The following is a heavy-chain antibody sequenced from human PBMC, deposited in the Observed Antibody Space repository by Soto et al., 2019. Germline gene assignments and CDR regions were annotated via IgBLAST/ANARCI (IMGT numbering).Heavy chain of an antibody. J-gene: IGHJ4*02. V-gene: IGHV5-51*01. D-gene: IGHD1-26*01. CDR1: GYKFSTWHKFTSYW. Sequence: PGESLNISCMGSGYKFSTWHKFTSYWIAWVRQMPGEGLEWMGIIYPGDSDTNYSPSFQGHVTISADKSITTAYLQWSSLKASDTAMYYCARHVMGARGWVDEPLWGQGTLVTVSS. CDR3: ARHVMGARGWVDEPL. CDR2: IYPGDSDT.